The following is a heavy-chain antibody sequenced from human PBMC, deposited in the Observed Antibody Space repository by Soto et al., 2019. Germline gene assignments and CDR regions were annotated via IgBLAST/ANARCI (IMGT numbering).Heavy chain of an antibody. CDR3: ARDYSGSYYFDY. J-gene: IGHJ4*02. CDR1: GGTFSSYT. V-gene: IGHV1-69*08. D-gene: IGHD1-26*01. Sequence: QVQLVQSGAEVKKPGSSVKVSCKASGGTFSSYTISWVRQAPGQGLEWMGRIIPILGIANYAQKFQGRVTITADKSTSTSYMDLSSLRSEDTAVYYCARDYSGSYYFDYWCQGTLVTVSS. CDR2: IIPILGIA.